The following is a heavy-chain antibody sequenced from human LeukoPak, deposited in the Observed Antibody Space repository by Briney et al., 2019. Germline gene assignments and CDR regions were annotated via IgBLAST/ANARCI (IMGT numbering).Heavy chain of an antibody. CDR1: GYTFTGYY. CDR2: INPNSGGT. CDR3: ARVAYCSGGSCYPQDYYYGMDV. J-gene: IGHJ6*02. D-gene: IGHD2-15*01. Sequence: ASVKVSCKASGYTFTGYYMHWVRRAPGQGLEWMGWINPNSGGTNYAQKFQGWVTMTRDTSISTAYMELSRLRSDDTAVYYCARVAYCSGGSCYPQDYYYGMDVWGQGTTVTVSS. V-gene: IGHV1-2*04.